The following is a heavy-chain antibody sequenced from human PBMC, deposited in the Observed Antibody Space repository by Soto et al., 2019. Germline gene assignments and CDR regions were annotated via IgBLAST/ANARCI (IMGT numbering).Heavy chain of an antibody. V-gene: IGHV3-23*01. CDR2: ISRSGSGSP. Sequence: EVQLLESGGGLLQPGGSLRLSCAASGFTFNNYVMNWVRQAPGKVLEWVSSISRSGSGSPYYSDSVKGRFTISRDNSKNTLSLQMNNLRAEDTAVYFCARGRYFDGGDYWVANLAFDYWGQGTLVTVSS. D-gene: IGHD3-22*01. CDR1: GFTFNNYV. J-gene: IGHJ4*02. CDR3: ARGRYFDGGDYWVANLAFDY.